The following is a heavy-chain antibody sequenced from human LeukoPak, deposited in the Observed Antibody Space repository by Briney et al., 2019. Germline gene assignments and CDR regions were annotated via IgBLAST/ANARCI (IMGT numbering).Heavy chain of an antibody. CDR1: GFNFSNYW. D-gene: IGHD1-26*01. J-gene: IGHJ4*02. CDR3: ASWGEGALDN. V-gene: IGHV3-48*01. CDR2: ISTSTTTI. Sequence: GGSLRLSCAASGFNFSNYWMNWVRQAPGKGLEWISYISTSTTTIYYANSVKGRFTISRDNAKKSLYLQMNSLRVEDTGVYYCASWGEGALDNWGQGTLVTVSS.